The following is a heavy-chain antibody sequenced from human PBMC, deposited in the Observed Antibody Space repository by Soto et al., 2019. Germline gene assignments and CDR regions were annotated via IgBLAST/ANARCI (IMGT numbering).Heavy chain of an antibody. Sequence: QVQLQESGPGLVKPSETLSLTCTVSGGSISSYYWSWIRQPPGKGLEWIGYIYYSGSTNYNPSLKSRVTISVDTSKNQFSLKLSSVTAADTAVYYCARAGTMVRGVKFGMDVWGQGTTVTVSS. CDR3: ARAGTMVRGVKFGMDV. CDR2: IYYSGST. J-gene: IGHJ6*02. V-gene: IGHV4-59*01. CDR1: GGSISSYY. D-gene: IGHD3-10*01.